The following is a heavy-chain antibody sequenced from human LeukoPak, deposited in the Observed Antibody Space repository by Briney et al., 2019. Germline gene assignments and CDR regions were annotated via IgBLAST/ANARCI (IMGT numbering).Heavy chain of an antibody. CDR2: ISSSSSYI. D-gene: IGHD4-17*01. Sequence: GGSLRLSCAASGFTFSSYSMNWVRQAPGKGLEWVSSISSSSSYIYYADSVKGRLTISRDNAKNSLYLQMNSLRAEDTAVYYCARETVTQGLDYWGQETLVTVSS. CDR1: GFTFSSYS. J-gene: IGHJ4*02. V-gene: IGHV3-21*01. CDR3: ARETVTQGLDY.